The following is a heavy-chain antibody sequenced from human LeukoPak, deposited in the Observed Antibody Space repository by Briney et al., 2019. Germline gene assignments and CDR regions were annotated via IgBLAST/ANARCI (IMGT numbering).Heavy chain of an antibody. CDR2: IIPIFGTA. CDR3: AQKVGSGSSNWFDP. J-gene: IGHJ5*02. V-gene: IGHV1-69*13. D-gene: IGHD3-10*01. CDR1: RGTFSSYA. Sequence: SVKVSCKASRGTFSSYAISWVRQAPGQGLEWMGGIIPIFGTANYAQKFQGRVTITADESTSTAYMELSSLRSEDTAVYYCAQKVGSGSSNWFDPWGQGTLVTVSS.